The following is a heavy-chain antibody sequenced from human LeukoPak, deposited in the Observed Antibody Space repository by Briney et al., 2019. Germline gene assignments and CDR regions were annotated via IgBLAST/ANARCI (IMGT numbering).Heavy chain of an antibody. Sequence: GGPLRLSCAASGFTFSSYGMHWVRRAPGKGLEWVAFIRYDGSNKYYADSVKGRFTISRDNSKNTLYLQMNSLRAEDTAVYYCAKTPRDHYDFWSGYYTTESIDWGQGTLVTVSS. CDR1: GFTFSSYG. D-gene: IGHD3-3*01. CDR3: AKTPRDHYDFWSGYYTTESID. CDR2: IRYDGSNK. V-gene: IGHV3-30*02. J-gene: IGHJ4*02.